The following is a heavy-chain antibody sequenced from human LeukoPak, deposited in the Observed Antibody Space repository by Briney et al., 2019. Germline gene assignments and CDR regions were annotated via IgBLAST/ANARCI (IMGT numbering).Heavy chain of an antibody. J-gene: IGHJ5*02. CDR1: GFTVSSSH. CDR2: IYSDGNS. V-gene: IGHV3-66*01. Sequence: PGGSLRLSCAASGFTVSSSHMSWVRQAPGKGLEWVSIIYSDGNSIRADSVKGRFTTSRDNSKNTLYLQMNSLRVEDTAVYYCARVASDPWGQGTLVTVSS. CDR3: ARVASDP.